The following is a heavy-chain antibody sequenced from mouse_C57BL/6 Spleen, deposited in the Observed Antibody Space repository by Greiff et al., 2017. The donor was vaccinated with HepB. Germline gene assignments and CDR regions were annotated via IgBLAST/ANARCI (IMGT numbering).Heavy chain of an antibody. J-gene: IGHJ3*01. V-gene: IGHV7-3*01. D-gene: IGHD3-2*02. CDR3: ARSLGSSGLFAY. CDR1: GFTFTDYY. Sequence: EVQLQESGGGLVQPGGSLSLSCAASGFTFTDYYMSWVRQPPGKALEWFGFIRNKANGYTTEYSASVKGRFTISRDNSQSILYLQMNALRAEDSATYYCARSLGSSGLFAYWGQGTLVTVSA. CDR2: IRNKANGYTT.